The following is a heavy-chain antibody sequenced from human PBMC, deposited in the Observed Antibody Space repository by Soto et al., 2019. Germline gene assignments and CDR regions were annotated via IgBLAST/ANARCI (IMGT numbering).Heavy chain of an antibody. V-gene: IGHV4-59*01. CDR3: ARRVTYYDYIWGSLNWFDP. Sequence: SETLSLTCTVSGGSISSYYWGWIRQPPGKGLEWIGYIYYSGSTNYNPSLKSRVTISVDTSKNQFSLKLSSVTAADTAVYYCARRVTYYDYIWGSLNWFDPWGQGTLVTVSS. J-gene: IGHJ5*02. CDR1: GGSISSYY. CDR2: IYYSGST. D-gene: IGHD3-16*01.